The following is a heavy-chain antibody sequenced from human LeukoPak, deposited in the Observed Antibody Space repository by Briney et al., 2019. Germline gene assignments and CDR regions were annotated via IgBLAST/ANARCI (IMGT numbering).Heavy chain of an antibody. D-gene: IGHD6-19*01. Sequence: PSETLSLTCAVYGGSFSGYYWSWIPQPPGKGLEWIGEINHSGSTNYNPSLKSRVTISVDTSKNQFTLKLSPVTAADTAVYYCARESRQWLIRGYDYWGQGTLVTVSS. CDR2: INHSGST. CDR3: ARESRQWLIRGYDY. J-gene: IGHJ4*02. V-gene: IGHV4-34*01. CDR1: GGSFSGYY.